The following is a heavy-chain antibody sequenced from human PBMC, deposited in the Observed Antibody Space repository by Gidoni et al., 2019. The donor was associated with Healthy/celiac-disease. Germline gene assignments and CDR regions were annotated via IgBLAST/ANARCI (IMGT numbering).Heavy chain of an antibody. CDR2: IRSKANSYAT. CDR1: GFTFSGSA. J-gene: IGHJ6*02. CDR3: TRHTPSRGRYYYYYGMDV. Sequence: EVQLVESGGGLVQPGGSLKLPCAASGFTFSGSAMHWVRQASGKGLEWVGRIRSKANSYATAYAASVKGRFTISRDDSKNTAYLQMNSLKTEDTAVYYCTRHTPSRGRYYYYYGMDVWGQGTTVTVSS. V-gene: IGHV3-73*02.